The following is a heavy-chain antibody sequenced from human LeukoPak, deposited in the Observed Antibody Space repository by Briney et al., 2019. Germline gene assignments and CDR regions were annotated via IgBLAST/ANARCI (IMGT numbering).Heavy chain of an antibody. CDR2: IYYSGST. D-gene: IGHD2-8*01. J-gene: IGHJ4*02. V-gene: IGHV4-61*05. CDR3: ASGGGYCTNGVCQPFDY. Sequence: SETLSLTCSVSGGSISSSGYYWVWIRQPPGKGLEWIGYIYYSGSTNYNPSLKSRVTISVDTSKNQFSLKLSSVTAADTAVYYCASGGGYCTNGVCQPFDYWGQGTLVTVSS. CDR1: GGSISSSGYY.